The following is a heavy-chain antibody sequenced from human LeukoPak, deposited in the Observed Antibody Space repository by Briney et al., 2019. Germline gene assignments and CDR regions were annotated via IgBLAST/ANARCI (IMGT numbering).Heavy chain of an antibody. V-gene: IGHV3-11*04. D-gene: IGHD5-24*01. CDR2: ISSSGSTI. CDR1: GFTFSNAW. Sequence: GGSLRLSCAASGFTFSNAWMSWVRQAPGKGLEWVSYISSSGSTIYYADSVKGRFTISRDNVKNSLYLQINSLRAEDTAVYYCVREGKYGYNFDYWGQGTLVTVSS. CDR3: VREGKYGYNFDY. J-gene: IGHJ4*02.